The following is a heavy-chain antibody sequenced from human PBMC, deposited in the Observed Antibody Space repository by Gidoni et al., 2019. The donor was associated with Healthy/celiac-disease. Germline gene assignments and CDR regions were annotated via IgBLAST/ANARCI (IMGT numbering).Heavy chain of an antibody. CDR2: IYYSGST. V-gene: IGHV4-39*01. Sequence: QLQLQESGPGLVKPSETLSLTCTVSGGSISSSSYYWGWIRPPPGKGLEWIGSIYYSGSTYYNPSLKSRVTISVDTSKNQFSLKLSSVTAADTAVYYCARHGSSYDFWSGYFDGYSPTIDWFDPWGQGTLVTVSS. CDR3: ARHGSSYDFWSGYFDGYSPTIDWFDP. D-gene: IGHD3-3*01. J-gene: IGHJ5*02. CDR1: GGSISSSSYY.